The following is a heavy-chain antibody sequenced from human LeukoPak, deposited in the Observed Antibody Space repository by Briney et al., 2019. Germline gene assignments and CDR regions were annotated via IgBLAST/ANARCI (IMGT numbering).Heavy chain of an antibody. CDR2: ISPSSGST. CDR1: GYDFTSYY. J-gene: IGHJ4*02. D-gene: IGHD3-22*01. Sequence: GASVKVSCKASGYDFTSYYMHWLRQAPGQGLEWMAIISPSSGSTSFAQKFQGRLSMTRDTSTSTVYMELRSPRSEDTAVYYCARGSSTAVVILDPYYFDSWGQGTLVTVSS. CDR3: ARGSSTAVVILDPYYFDS. V-gene: IGHV1-46*01.